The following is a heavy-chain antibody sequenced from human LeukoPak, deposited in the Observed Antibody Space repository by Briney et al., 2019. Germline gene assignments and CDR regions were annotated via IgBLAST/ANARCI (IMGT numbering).Heavy chain of an antibody. CDR1: GGSISSSSYY. J-gene: IGHJ4*02. Sequence: SETLSLTCTVSGGSISSSSYYWGWIRQPPGKGLEWIGEINHSGSTNYNPSLKSRVTISVDTSKNQFSLKLSSVTAADTAVYYRARSWFGEFDYWDQGTLVTVSS. D-gene: IGHD3-10*01. CDR2: INHSGST. CDR3: ARSWFGEFDY. V-gene: IGHV4-39*07.